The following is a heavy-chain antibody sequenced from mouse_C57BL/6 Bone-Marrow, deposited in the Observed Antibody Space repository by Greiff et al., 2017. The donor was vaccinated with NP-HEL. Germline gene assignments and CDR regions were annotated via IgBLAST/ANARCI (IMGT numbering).Heavy chain of an antibody. V-gene: IGHV5-6*02. Sequence: DVKLVESGGDLVKPGGSLKLSCAASGFTFSSYGMSWVRQTPDKRLEWVATISSGGSYTYYPDSVKGRFTISRDNAKNTLYLQMSSLKSEDTAMYYCARHWIGTFDYWGQGTTLTVSS. J-gene: IGHJ2*01. D-gene: IGHD4-1*01. CDR2: ISSGGSYT. CDR1: GFTFSSYG. CDR3: ARHWIGTFDY.